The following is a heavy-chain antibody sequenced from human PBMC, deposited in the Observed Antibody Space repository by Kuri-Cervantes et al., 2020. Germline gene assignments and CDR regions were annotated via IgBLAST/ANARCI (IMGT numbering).Heavy chain of an antibody. CDR3: AKSSGH. Sequence: GESLKISCAVSGFNFNTYAMTWVRQAPGKGLVWVSSISATGATTYYADSVRGRFTVSRDKTKSTLYLQMNSLRAEDTAVYYCAKSSGHWGQGTLVTVSS. V-gene: IGHV3-23*01. CDR2: ISATGATT. D-gene: IGHD6-19*01. J-gene: IGHJ4*02. CDR1: GFNFNTYA.